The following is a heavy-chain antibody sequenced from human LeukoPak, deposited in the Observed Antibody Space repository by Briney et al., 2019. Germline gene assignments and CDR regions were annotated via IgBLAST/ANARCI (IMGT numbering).Heavy chain of an antibody. CDR2: INQAGSDK. CDR3: AARGISSGSYFPSEDY. CDR1: GFTFSNYW. Sequence: GGSLRLSCAASGFTFSNYWMSWVRQAPGKGLEWVANINQAGSDKYYVDSVKGRFAISRDNAKNSLYLQMNSLRAEDTAVYYCAARGISSGSYFPSEDYWGQGTLVTVSS. V-gene: IGHV3-7*01. J-gene: IGHJ4*02. D-gene: IGHD3-10*01.